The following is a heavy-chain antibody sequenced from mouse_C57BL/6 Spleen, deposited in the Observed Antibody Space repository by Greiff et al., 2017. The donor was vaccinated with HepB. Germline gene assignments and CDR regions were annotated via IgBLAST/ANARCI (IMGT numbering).Heavy chain of an antibody. Sequence: EVKLVQSGAGLVKPGGSLKLSCTASGFTFSSYAMSWVRQTPEKRLEWVATISDGGSSTYYPDNVKGRCTISRDNAKNNLYLQMSHLKSEDAAMYYCARDVYDCYYFDYWGQGTTLTVSS. V-gene: IGHV5-4*01. J-gene: IGHJ2*01. D-gene: IGHD2-3*01. CDR3: ARDVYDCYYFDY. CDR2: ISDGGSST. CDR1: GFTFSSYA.